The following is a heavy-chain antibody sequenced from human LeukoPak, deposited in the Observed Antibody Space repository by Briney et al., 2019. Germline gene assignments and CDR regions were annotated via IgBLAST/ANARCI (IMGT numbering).Heavy chain of an antibody. J-gene: IGHJ5*02. Sequence: PSETLSLTCNVSGGSISTTTNSWGWAWIRQRPTKGLEWIGSIYYGGSPYYTSSLKSRVTISVDTSKNQFSLKLASLTAADTAVYYCARRPIVGSTGFYSDPWGPGTLVTVSS. CDR3: ARRPIVGSTGFYSDP. D-gene: IGHD1-26*01. V-gene: IGHV4-39*01. CDR2: IYYGGSP. CDR1: GGSISTTTNS.